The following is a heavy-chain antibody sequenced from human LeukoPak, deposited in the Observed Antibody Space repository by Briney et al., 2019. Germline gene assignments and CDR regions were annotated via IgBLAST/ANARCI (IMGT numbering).Heavy chain of an antibody. V-gene: IGHV4-39*01. CDR2: IYYSGST. Sequence: SETLSLTCTVSGGSISSSSYSWGWIRQPPGKGLEWIGSIYYSGSTYYNPSLKSRVTISVDTSKNQFSLKLSSVTAADTAVNYCASLEYIVVVPAAIAFDIWGQGTMVTVSS. CDR3: ASLEYIVVVPAAIAFDI. CDR1: GGSISSSSYS. J-gene: IGHJ3*02. D-gene: IGHD2-2*01.